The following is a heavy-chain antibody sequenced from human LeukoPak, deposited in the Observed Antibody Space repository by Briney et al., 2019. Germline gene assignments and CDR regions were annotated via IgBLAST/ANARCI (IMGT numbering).Heavy chain of an antibody. CDR1: GFTFSSYA. D-gene: IGHD3-3*01. CDR2: ISSNGGST. Sequence: PGGSLRLSCSASGFTFSSYAMHWVRQAPGKGLEYVSAISSNGGSTYYADSVKGKFTISRDNSKNTLYLQVSSLRAEDTALYYCVKDHRITIFGVVFGAFDIRGQGTMVTVSS. V-gene: IGHV3-64D*06. J-gene: IGHJ3*02. CDR3: VKDHRITIFGVVFGAFDI.